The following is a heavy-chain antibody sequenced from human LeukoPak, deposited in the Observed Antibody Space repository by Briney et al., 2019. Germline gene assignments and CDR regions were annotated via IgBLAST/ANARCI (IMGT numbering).Heavy chain of an antibody. J-gene: IGHJ4*02. CDR1: GYNFTNYW. Sequence: GESLKISCKGSGYNFTNYWIGWVRQLPGKGLEWMGLIYPGDFDTKYSPSFQGQVTISADILISTAYLQWSSLKASDTAMYYCATAGYSSDWYYFDYWGQGTLVTVSS. CDR3: ATAGYSSDWYYFDY. D-gene: IGHD6-19*01. CDR2: IYPGDFDT. V-gene: IGHV5-51*01.